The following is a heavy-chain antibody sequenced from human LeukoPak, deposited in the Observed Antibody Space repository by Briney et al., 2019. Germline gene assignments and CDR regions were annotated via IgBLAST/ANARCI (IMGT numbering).Heavy chain of an antibody. CDR2: IYYSGST. D-gene: IGHD3-10*01. J-gene: IGHJ2*01. CDR1: GGSISSYY. V-gene: IGHV4-59*01. CDR3: ARVYYGRTYDYWYFDL. Sequence: PSETLSLTCTVSGGSISSYYWSWIRQPPGKGLEWIGYIYYSGSTNYNPSLKSRVTISVDTSKNQFSLKLSSVTAADTAVYFCARVYYGRTYDYWYFDLWGRGNLVTVSS.